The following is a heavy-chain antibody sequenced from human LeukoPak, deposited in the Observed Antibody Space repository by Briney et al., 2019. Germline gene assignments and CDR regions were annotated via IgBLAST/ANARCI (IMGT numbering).Heavy chain of an antibody. CDR3: ASSIAAAGGYHWFDP. V-gene: IGHV4-59*01. CDR1: GGSISSYY. D-gene: IGHD6-13*01. Sequence: SETLSLTCTVSGGSISSYYWSWIRQPPGKGLEWIGYIYYSGSTNYNPSLKSRVTISVDTSKNQFSLKLSSVTAADTAVYYCASSIAAAGGYHWFDPWGQGTLVTVSS. J-gene: IGHJ5*02. CDR2: IYYSGST.